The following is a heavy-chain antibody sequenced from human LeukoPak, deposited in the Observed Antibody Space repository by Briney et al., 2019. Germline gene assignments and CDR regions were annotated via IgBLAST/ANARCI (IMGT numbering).Heavy chain of an antibody. J-gene: IGHJ4*02. CDR1: GFTFSSYA. CDR2: IRGSGGST. CDR3: AKDPRVGSRVATPCH. Sequence: PGGSLRLSCAASGFTFSSYAMSWVRQAPGKGLEWVSAIRGSGGSTYYADSVKGRFTISRDNSKSTLFLQMNSLRAEDTAVYYCAKDPRVGSRVATPCHWGQGTLVTVTS. V-gene: IGHV3-23*01. D-gene: IGHD5-24*01.